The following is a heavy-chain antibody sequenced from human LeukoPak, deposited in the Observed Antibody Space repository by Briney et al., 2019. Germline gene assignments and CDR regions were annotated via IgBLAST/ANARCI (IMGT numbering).Heavy chain of an antibody. D-gene: IGHD3-10*01. V-gene: IGHV4-30-4*01. CDR1: GGSISSGDYY. CDR3: ARDNGNMVRGVTYAFDI. CDR2: IYYSGST. Sequence: SETLSLTCTVSGGSISSGDYYWSWIRQPPGKGLEWIGYIYYSGSTYYNPSLKSRVTISVDTSKNQFSLKLSSVTAADTAVYYCARDNGNMVRGVTYAFDIWGQGTMVTVSS. J-gene: IGHJ3*02.